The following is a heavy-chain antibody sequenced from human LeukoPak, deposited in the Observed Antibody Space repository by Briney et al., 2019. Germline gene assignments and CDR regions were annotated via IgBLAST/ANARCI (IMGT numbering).Heavy chain of an antibody. J-gene: IGHJ6*02. CDR3: ARVGGDYDYYYGMDV. Sequence: PSQTLSLTCAVSGGSISSGGYSWSWIRQPPGKGLEWIGYIYHSGSTYYNPSLKSRVTISVDRSKNQFSLKLSSVTAADTAVYYCARVGGDYDYYYGMDVWGQGTTVTVSS. V-gene: IGHV4-30-2*01. CDR1: GGSISSGGYS. CDR2: IYHSGST. D-gene: IGHD2-21*02.